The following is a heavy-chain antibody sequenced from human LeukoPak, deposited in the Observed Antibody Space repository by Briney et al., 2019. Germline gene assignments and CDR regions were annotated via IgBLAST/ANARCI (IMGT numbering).Heavy chain of an antibody. V-gene: IGHV4-59*01. J-gene: IGHJ6*04. CDR2: IYYSGST. Sequence: PSETLSLTCTVSGVSISSYYWSWLRQPPGKGLEWLGYIYYSGSTNYNPSLKSRVTISVDTSKNQFSLKLSSVTAADTAVYYCARFLKDCSSTSCYYYYGMDIWGKGTTVTVSS. CDR1: GVSISSYY. CDR3: ARFLKDCSSTSCYYYYGMDI. D-gene: IGHD2-2*01.